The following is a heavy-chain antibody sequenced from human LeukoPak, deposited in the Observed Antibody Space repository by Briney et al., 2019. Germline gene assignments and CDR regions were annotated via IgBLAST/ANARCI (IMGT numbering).Heavy chain of an antibody. CDR3: AREVPISGYDHSFDY. J-gene: IGHJ4*02. CDR2: IIPIFGTA. Sequence: SVKVSCKASGGTFSSYAISWVRQAPGQGLEWMGGIIPIFGTANYAQKFQGRVTITADESTSTAYMELSSLRSEDTAVYYCAREVPISGYDHSFDYWGRGTLVTVSS. V-gene: IGHV1-69*01. CDR1: GGTFSSYA. D-gene: IGHD5-12*01.